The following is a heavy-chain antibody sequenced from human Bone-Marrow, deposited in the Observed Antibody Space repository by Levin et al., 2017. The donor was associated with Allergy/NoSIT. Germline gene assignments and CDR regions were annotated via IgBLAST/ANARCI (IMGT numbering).Heavy chain of an antibody. Sequence: NPSETLSLTCAISGGSTTSNNWWSWVRQPPGKGLEWMGEIYHVGGTNYKPSLEGRITISVDNSKNQVSLRLSSVTAADTAIYYCAREAGAATFKGFDYWGQGILVTVSS. V-gene: IGHV4-4*02. J-gene: IGHJ4*02. CDR2: IYHVGGT. CDR3: AREAGAATFKGFDY. CDR1: GGSTTSNNW. D-gene: IGHD6-25*01.